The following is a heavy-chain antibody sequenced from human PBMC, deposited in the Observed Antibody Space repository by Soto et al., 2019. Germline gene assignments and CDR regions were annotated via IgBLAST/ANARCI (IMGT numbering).Heavy chain of an antibody. CDR2: ISRSVSTI. Sequence: QVQLVESGGGWVKPGGSLRLSFAASGFTFSDYYMSWIRQAPGKGLEGVSYISRSVSTIYYADSVKGRFTISRDNAKNSLYLEMNSLRAEDTAVYYCARGDCSSTSCFKLDYWGQGTLVTVSS. D-gene: IGHD2-2*01. CDR3: ARGDCSSTSCFKLDY. CDR1: GFTFSDYY. V-gene: IGHV3-11*01. J-gene: IGHJ4*02.